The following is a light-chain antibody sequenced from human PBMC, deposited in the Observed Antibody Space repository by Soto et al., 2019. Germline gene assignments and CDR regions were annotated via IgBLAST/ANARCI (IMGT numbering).Light chain of an antibody. Sequence: QSVLTQPASGVGISAHSITISCTGTSSDVGGYNYVSWYQQHPGKAPKLMIYDVSNRPSGVSNRFSGSKSGNTASLTISGLQAEDEADYYCSSYTSSSTYVFGTGTKVTVL. CDR3: SSYTSSSTYV. V-gene: IGLV2-14*01. J-gene: IGLJ1*01. CDR2: DVS. CDR1: SSDVGGYNY.